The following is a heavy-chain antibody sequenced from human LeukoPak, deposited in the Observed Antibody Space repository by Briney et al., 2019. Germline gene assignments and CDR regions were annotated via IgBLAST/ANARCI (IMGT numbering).Heavy chain of an antibody. CDR1: GGSISSSGKY. D-gene: IGHD3-16*02. V-gene: IGHV4-39*07. CDR3: ARDPIWGSYRPDAFDI. CDR2: MYYSGST. J-gene: IGHJ3*02. Sequence: PSETLSLTCTVSGGSISSSGKYGAWIRQPPGKGLEWIGSMYYSGSTHYNPSLKSRVTISVDMSKNQFSLKLSSVTAADTAVYYCARDPIWGSYRPDAFDIWGQGTMVTVSS.